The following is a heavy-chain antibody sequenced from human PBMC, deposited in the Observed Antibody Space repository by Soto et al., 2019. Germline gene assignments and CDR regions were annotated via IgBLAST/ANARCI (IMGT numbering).Heavy chain of an antibody. Sequence: QVQLVQSGAEVQKPGSSVKVSCKASGGTFSSYTISWVRQAPGQGLEWMGRIIPILGIANYAQKFQGRVTITADKSTSTAYMELSSLRSEDTAVYYCARGSSSYLFDYWGQGTLVTVSS. CDR3: ARGSSSYLFDY. D-gene: IGHD6-6*01. CDR1: GGTFSSYT. J-gene: IGHJ4*02. V-gene: IGHV1-69*02. CDR2: IIPILGIA.